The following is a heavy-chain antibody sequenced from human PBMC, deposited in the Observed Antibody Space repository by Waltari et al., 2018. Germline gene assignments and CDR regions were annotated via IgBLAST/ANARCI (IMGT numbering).Heavy chain of an antibody. D-gene: IGHD3-3*01. CDR1: GFTFSSYE. CDR3: ARVRGYYDFWSGYQNDAFDI. V-gene: IGHV3-48*03. Sequence: EVQLVESGGGLVQPGGSLRLSCAASGFTFSSYEMNWVRQAPGKGLEWVSYISSSGSTIYYADSVKGRFTISRDNANNSLYLQMNSLRAEDTAVYYCARVRGYYDFWSGYQNDAFDIWGQGTMVTVSS. CDR2: ISSSGSTI. J-gene: IGHJ3*02.